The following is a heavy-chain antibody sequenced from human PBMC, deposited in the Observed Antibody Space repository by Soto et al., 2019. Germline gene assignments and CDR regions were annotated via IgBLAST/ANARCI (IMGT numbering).Heavy chain of an antibody. V-gene: IGHV3-30-3*01. CDR2: ISYDGSNK. CDR1: GFTFSSYA. J-gene: IGHJ4*02. CDR3: ATPQRRFDY. Sequence: QVQLVESGGGVVQPGRSLRLSCAASGFTFSSYAMHWVRQAPGKGLEWVAVISYDGSNKYYADSVKGRFTISRDNSKITLYLQMNSLRAEDTAVYYCATPQRRFDYWGQGTLVTVSS.